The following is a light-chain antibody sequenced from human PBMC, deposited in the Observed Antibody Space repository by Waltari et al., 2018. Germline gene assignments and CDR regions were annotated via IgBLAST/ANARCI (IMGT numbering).Light chain of an antibody. Sequence: IQITQSPSSLSASVGDRVPLTCRASQGISNSLAWYQQKPGKAPKLLLYAASRLESGVPSRFSGSGSGTDYTLTISSLQPEDFATYYCQQYYSTLETFGQGTKVEIK. CDR3: QQYYSTLET. J-gene: IGKJ1*01. CDR2: AAS. CDR1: QGISNS. V-gene: IGKV1-NL1*01.